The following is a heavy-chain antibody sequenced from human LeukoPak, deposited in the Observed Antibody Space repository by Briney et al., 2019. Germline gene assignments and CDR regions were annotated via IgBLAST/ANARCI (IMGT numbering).Heavy chain of an antibody. CDR3: ARAGLLWVGELKYYFDY. Sequence: GGSLRLSCAASGFTFSSYSMNWVRQAPGKGLEWVSSISSSSSYIYYADSVKGRFTISRDNAKKSLYLQMNSLRAEDTAVYYCARAGLLWVGELKYYFDYWGQGTLVTVSS. CDR2: ISSSSSYI. D-gene: IGHD3-10*01. CDR1: GFTFSSYS. V-gene: IGHV3-21*01. J-gene: IGHJ4*02.